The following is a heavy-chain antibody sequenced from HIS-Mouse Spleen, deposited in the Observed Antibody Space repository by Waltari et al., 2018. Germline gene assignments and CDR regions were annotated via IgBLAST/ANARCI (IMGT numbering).Heavy chain of an antibody. CDR2: INHSGST. CDR3: ARGLLEPLDDAFDI. D-gene: IGHD1-1*01. CDR1: GGSFSGYY. J-gene: IGHJ3*02. Sequence: QVQLQQWGAGLLKPSETLSLTCAVYGGSFSGYYWSWIVQPPGKGLEWIGEINHSGSTNYNPSLKSRVTISVDTSKNQFSLKLSSVTAADTAVYYCARGLLEPLDDAFDIWGQGTMVTVSS. V-gene: IGHV4-34*01.